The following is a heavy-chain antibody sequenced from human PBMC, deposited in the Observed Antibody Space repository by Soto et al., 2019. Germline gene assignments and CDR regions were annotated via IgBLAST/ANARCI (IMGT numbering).Heavy chain of an antibody. CDR3: ATWGIQPGKHFDY. D-gene: IGHD5-18*01. J-gene: IGHJ4*02. V-gene: IGHV1-69*06. CDR1: GGTFSSYS. CDR2: IIPIFGTA. Sequence: GASVKVSCKASGGTFSSYSISWVRQAPGQGLEWMGGIIPIFGTANYAQKFQGRVTMTEDTSTDTAYMELSSLRSEDTAVYYCATWGIQPGKHFDYWGQGTLVTVSS.